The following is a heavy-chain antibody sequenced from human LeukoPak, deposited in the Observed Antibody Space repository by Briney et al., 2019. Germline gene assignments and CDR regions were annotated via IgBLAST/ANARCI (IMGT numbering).Heavy chain of an antibody. J-gene: IGHJ5*02. CDR2: ISAYNGNT. V-gene: IGHV1-18*01. CDR3: ARVVVVTATHPYNWFDP. Sequence: GASVKVSCKASGYTFTSYGISWVRQAPGQGLEWMGWISAYNGNTKYAQTLQGRVTMTTDTSTSTAYMELRSLRSDDTAVYYCARVVVVTATHPYNWFDPWGQGTLVTVSS. D-gene: IGHD2-21*02. CDR1: GYTFTSYG.